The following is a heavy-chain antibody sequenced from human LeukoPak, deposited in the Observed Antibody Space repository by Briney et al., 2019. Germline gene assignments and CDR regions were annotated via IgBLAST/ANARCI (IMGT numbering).Heavy chain of an antibody. CDR2: MNPNSGNT. J-gene: IGHJ6*03. D-gene: IGHD5-18*01. CDR3: ARGLYGYSYGTLRYYYYYMDV. CDR1: GYTFTIYD. V-gene: IGHV1-8*03. Sequence: ASVKVSFKASGYTFTIYDINWVRQATGQGLEWMGWMNPNSGNTGYAQKFQGRVTITRNTSISTAYMELSRLRSEDTAVYYCARGLYGYSYGTLRYYYYYMDVWGKGTTVTVSS.